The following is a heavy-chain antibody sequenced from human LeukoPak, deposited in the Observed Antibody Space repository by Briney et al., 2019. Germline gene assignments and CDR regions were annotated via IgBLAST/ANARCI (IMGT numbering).Heavy chain of an antibody. CDR2: IKEDGSDR. CDR3: AKEVPTRWFGELDGY. V-gene: IGHV3-7*01. D-gene: IGHD3-10*01. Sequence: GGSLRLSCAASGFTFSNYWMTWVRQVPGKGLEWVASIKEDGSDRYNVDSVKGRFTISRDNAKNSLSLQMSSLRAEDTAVYYCAKEVPTRWFGELDGYWGQGTLVTVSS. CDR1: GFTFSNYW. J-gene: IGHJ4*02.